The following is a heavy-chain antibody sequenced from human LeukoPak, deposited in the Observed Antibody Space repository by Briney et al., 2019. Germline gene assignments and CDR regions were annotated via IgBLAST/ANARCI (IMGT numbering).Heavy chain of an antibody. V-gene: IGHV3-7*01. Sequence: GGSLKLSCTASGFTFNDYSMTWVRQAPGKGLEWVANIKQDGSAKYYVDSVKGRFTISRDNAKNSLYLQMDSLRVEDTATYYCARWRGSTSERSDYWGQGTLITVSS. CDR1: GFTFNDYS. CDR3: ARWRGSTSERSDY. CDR2: IKQDGSAK. D-gene: IGHD2-2*01. J-gene: IGHJ4*02.